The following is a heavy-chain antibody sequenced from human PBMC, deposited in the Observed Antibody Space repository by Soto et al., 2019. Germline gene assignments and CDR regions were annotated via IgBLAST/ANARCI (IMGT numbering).Heavy chain of an antibody. CDR1: GFTFRNYA. CDR3: ARGDREDIAVVIGVRPGEYGVDV. J-gene: IGHJ6*02. V-gene: IGHV3-30-3*01. Sequence: QVHLVESGGGVVQPGRSLRLSCAASGFTFRNYAMHWVRQAPGKGLECVAVISYDGGNKFYRDYVKGRFTISRDNSKNTLYLQINSLRYEDTAVYYCARGDREDIAVVIGVRPGEYGVDVWGQGTPVTVSS. CDR2: ISYDGGNK. D-gene: IGHD2-15*01.